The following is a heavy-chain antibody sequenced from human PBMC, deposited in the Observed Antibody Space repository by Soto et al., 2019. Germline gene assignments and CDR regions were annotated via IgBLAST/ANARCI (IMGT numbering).Heavy chain of an antibody. CDR1: GGTFSRYS. Sequence: SVKVSCKISGGTFSRYSISWVRQAPGQGLEWMGGIVPIFGTRNYAQKFQDRVTITTDESATTAHMELSNLRSEDTAVYYCARPYEGGYSSNHHYYYALDVWGQGTAVTVSS. V-gene: IGHV1-69*05. D-gene: IGHD3-22*01. CDR3: ARPYEGGYSSNHHYYYALDV. J-gene: IGHJ6*02. CDR2: IVPIFGTR.